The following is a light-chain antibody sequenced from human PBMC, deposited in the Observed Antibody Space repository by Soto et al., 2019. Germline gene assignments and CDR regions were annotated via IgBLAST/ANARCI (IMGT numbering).Light chain of an antibody. J-gene: IGLJ2*01. CDR1: SSDIGRHDY. CDR2: EVI. CDR3: SAYSSGSTLLL. Sequence: QSALTQPASVSGPPGQSITISCTGSSSDIGRHDYVSWYQHHPGKVPKVIIYEVIHRPSGVSNRFSGSKSGNTASLTISGLQSADEADYYCSAYSSGSTLLLFGGGTKLPVL. V-gene: IGLV2-14*01.